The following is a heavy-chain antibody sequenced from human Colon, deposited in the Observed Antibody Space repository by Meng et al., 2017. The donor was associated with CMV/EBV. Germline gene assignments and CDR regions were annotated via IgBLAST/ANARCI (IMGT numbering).Heavy chain of an antibody. D-gene: IGHD2-21*01. J-gene: IGHJ4*02. Sequence: GGSLRLSCTASGFTFGDFAMHWVRQAPGKGLEWVSLIVWDGDNKYYGDSVKGRFTISRDNAKNSLYLQMNSLRAEDTAVYYCARVARASFDYWGQGALVTVSS. CDR1: GFTFGDFA. V-gene: IGHV3-43D*04. CDR3: ARVARASFDY. CDR2: IVWDGDNK.